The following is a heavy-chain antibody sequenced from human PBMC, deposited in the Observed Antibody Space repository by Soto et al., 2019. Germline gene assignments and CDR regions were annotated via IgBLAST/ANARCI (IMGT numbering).Heavy chain of an antibody. V-gene: IGHV3-23*01. J-gene: IGHJ6*02. CDR3: AKSVGGTNYYYGMDV. D-gene: IGHD2-15*01. CDR2: ISGSGGST. CDR1: GFTFSLYA. Sequence: EVQLLESGGGLVQPGGSLRLSCAASGFTFSLYAMSWVRQAPGKGLEWVSVISGSGGSTYYADSVKGRFTVSRDNSKYTLYLQMNSLGVEDTAVYYCAKSVGGTNYYYGMDVWGRGTTVTVSS.